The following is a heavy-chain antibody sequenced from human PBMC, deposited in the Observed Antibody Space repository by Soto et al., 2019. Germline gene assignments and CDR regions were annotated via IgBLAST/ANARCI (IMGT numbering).Heavy chain of an antibody. CDR2: IYYSGST. CDR1: GGSISSVGYY. Sequence: SETLSLTCTVSGGSISSVGYYCSWIRQHPGKGLEWIGYIYYSGSTYYNPSLKSRVTISVDTSKNQFSLKLSSVTAADTAVYYCARGEMAPWPLDYWGQGTLVTVSS. D-gene: IGHD3-16*01. CDR3: ARGEMAPWPLDY. V-gene: IGHV4-31*03. J-gene: IGHJ4*02.